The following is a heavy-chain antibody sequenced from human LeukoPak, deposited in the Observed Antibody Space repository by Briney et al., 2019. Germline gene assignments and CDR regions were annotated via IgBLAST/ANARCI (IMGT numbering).Heavy chain of an antibody. CDR2: ISGDGNAK. V-gene: IGHV3-48*01. Sequence: PGGCLRLSCAASGFSSSSYSINWVRPAPGKGLEWVSYISGDGNAKNYTDSVKGRFTISRDNAKNALYLQMNSLRAEDTAVYFCARDYVYAFDYWGQGTLVTVSS. D-gene: IGHD2/OR15-2a*01. J-gene: IGHJ4*02. CDR3: ARDYVYAFDY. CDR1: GFSSSSYS.